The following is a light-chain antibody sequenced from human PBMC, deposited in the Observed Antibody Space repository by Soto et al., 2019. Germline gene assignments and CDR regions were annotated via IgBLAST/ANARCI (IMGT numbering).Light chain of an antibody. Sequence: DIQLTQSPSFLSASVGDRVTITCRASQGINIFLAWFQQKPGKAPNLLISAASTLQSGVPSRFSGSGSETEFTLQITSLQPEDSATYYCEQRNSYPRTFRQGTKVEIK. CDR2: AAS. J-gene: IGKJ2*01. CDR1: QGINIF. V-gene: IGKV1-9*01. CDR3: EQRNSYPRT.